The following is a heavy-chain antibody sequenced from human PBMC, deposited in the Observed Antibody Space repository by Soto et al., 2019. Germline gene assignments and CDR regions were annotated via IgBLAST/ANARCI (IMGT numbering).Heavy chain of an antibody. Sequence: EVQLVESGGGLVKPGGSLRLSCAASGFTFSSYSMNWVRQAPGKGLEWVSYISGSSSTIYYADSVKGRFTISRDNAKNSLSLQMNSLRDEDTAVYYCAREPRIATMAFDIWGQGTMVTVSS. V-gene: IGHV3-48*02. CDR2: ISGSSSTI. D-gene: IGHD3-10*01. J-gene: IGHJ3*02. CDR3: AREPRIATMAFDI. CDR1: GFTFSSYS.